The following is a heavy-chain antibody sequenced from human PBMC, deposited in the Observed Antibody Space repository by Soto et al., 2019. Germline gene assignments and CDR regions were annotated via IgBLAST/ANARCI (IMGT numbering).Heavy chain of an antibody. CDR2: ISYDGSNK. Sequence: GGSLRLSCAASGFTFSSYGMHWVRQAPGKGLEWVAVISYDGSNKYYADSVKGRFTISRDNSKNTLYLQMNSLRAEDTAVYYCARFKLDYGDYGTFDYWGQGTLVTVSS. D-gene: IGHD4-17*01. CDR1: GFTFSSYG. V-gene: IGHV3-30*03. J-gene: IGHJ4*02. CDR3: ARFKLDYGDYGTFDY.